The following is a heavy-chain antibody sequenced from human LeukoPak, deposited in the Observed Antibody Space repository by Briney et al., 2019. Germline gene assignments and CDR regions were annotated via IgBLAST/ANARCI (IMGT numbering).Heavy chain of an antibody. CDR1: GGSISSHY. Sequence: SETLSLTCTVSGGSISSHYWSWIRQPPGKGLEWIGYIYHSGSTSYSPSLKSRVTISVDTSKNQFSLKLSSVTAADTAVYYCARLVVPAQNLDYWGQGTLVTVSS. J-gene: IGHJ4*02. CDR3: ARLVVPAQNLDY. V-gene: IGHV4-59*11. CDR2: IYHSGST. D-gene: IGHD2-2*01.